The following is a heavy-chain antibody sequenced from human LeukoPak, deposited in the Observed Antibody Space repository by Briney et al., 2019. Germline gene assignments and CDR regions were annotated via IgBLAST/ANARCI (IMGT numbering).Heavy chain of an antibody. D-gene: IGHD4/OR15-4a*01. CDR2: INHSGST. J-gene: IGHJ6*02. V-gene: IGHV4-34*01. CDR1: GGSFSGYY. CDR3: ARAGCPYGMDV. Sequence: SETLSLTCAVYGGSFSGYYWSWIRQPPGKGLEWIGEINHSGSTNYNPSLKSRVTISVDTSKNQFSLKLSSVTAADTAVYYCARAGCPYGMDVWGQGTTVTVSS.